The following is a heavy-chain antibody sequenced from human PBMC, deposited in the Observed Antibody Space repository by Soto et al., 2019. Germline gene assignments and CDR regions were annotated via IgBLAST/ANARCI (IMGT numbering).Heavy chain of an antibody. J-gene: IGHJ4*02. D-gene: IGHD2-8*01. V-gene: IGHV1-58*01. CDR3: AADATAWQQMVPSDY. Sequence: WASVKVSCKASGFTFTSSAFKWVRQARGQRLEWIGWIAVGSGYTNYAQRFQDRVTLTRDMSTATTYMELSRLTSEDTAIYYCAADATAWQQMVPSDYWGQGTLVTVSS. CDR2: IAVGSGYT. CDR1: GFTFTSSA.